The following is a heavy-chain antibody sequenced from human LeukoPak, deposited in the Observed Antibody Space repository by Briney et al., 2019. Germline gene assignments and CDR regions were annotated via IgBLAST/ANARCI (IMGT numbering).Heavy chain of an antibody. J-gene: IGHJ4*02. CDR3: AKTGVFWSGPSPYDF. V-gene: IGHV3-23*01. CDR2: ISGGGGST. Sequence: GGSLRLSCAASGFTFSSYAMSWVRRAPGKGLEWVSVISGGGGSTYYADSVKGRFTISRDKSKNTLYLQMNSLRAEDTAVYYCAKTGVFWSGPSPYDFWGQGTLVTVSS. D-gene: IGHD3-3*01. CDR1: GFTFSSYA.